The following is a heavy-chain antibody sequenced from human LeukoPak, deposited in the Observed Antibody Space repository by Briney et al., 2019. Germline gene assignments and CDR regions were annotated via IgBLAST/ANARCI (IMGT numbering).Heavy chain of an antibody. CDR2: IYRSGST. CDR3: ARGVGIDY. Sequence: PSETLSLTCAVSGYSISSGYYWGWIRQPPGKGLEWIGSIYRSGSTYYNPSLKSRVTISVDTSKNQFSLKLSSVTAADTAMYYCARGVGIDYWGQGTLVTVSS. D-gene: IGHD2-15*01. J-gene: IGHJ4*02. V-gene: IGHV4-38-2*01. CDR1: GYSISSGYY.